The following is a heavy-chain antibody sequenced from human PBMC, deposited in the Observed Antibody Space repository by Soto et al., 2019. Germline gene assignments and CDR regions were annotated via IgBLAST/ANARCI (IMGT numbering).Heavy chain of an antibody. J-gene: IGHJ4*02. CDR2: IYYDGST. V-gene: IGHV4-31*03. Sequence: QVQLQESGPGLVKPSQTLSLTCTVSGGSINSGGYYWNWIRQHPGKDLEWIGYIYYDGSTYYNPSLQTRINISADTSKNQFSLKLSSVTAADTAVYYCASFSRWVNPFDYWGQGTLVTVSS. CDR1: GGSINSGGYY. D-gene: IGHD4-17*01. CDR3: ASFSRWVNPFDY.